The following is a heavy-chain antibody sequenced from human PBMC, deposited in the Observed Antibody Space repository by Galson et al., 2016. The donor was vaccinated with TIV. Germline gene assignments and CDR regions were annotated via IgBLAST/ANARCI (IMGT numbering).Heavy chain of an antibody. Sequence: SLRLSCAASGFIFDDYAMHWVRQAPGKGLEWVSGINWNSGTIAYADSVKGRFTISRDNAKNSLYLQMNSLRAEDTALYYCACGMRWFRGLDYWGQGTFITVSS. CDR2: INWNSGTI. D-gene: IGHD3-10*01. J-gene: IGHJ4*02. CDR1: GFIFDDYA. V-gene: IGHV3-9*01. CDR3: ACGMRWFRGLDY.